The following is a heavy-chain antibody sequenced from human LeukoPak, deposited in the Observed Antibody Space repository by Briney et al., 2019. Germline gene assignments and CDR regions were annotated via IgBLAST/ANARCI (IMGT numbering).Heavy chain of an antibody. D-gene: IGHD5-18*01. CDR2: INPNSGGT. CDR1: GGTFSSYA. V-gene: IGHV1-2*02. J-gene: IGHJ4*02. Sequence: GASVKVSCKPSGGTFSSYAFSWVRQAPGQGLEWMGWINPNSGGTNYAQKLQGRVTMTRDTSISTAYMELSRLRSDDTAVYYCAREPLDTAMVTFDYWGQGTLVTVSS. CDR3: AREPLDTAMVTFDY.